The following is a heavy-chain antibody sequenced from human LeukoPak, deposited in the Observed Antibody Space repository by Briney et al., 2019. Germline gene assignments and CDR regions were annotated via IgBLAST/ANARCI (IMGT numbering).Heavy chain of an antibody. CDR2: ISYDGSNK. CDR1: GFTFSSHA. D-gene: IGHD3-22*01. CDR3: AKDRASYDSNGYPDYWYFDL. V-gene: IGHV3-30*04. J-gene: IGHJ2*01. Sequence: GGSLRLSCAASGFTFSSHAMHWVRQAPGKGLEWVAVISYDGSNKYYTDSVKGRFTISRDNSKNTLYLQMNSLRAEDTAVYYCAKDRASYDSNGYPDYWYFDLWGRGTLVTVSS.